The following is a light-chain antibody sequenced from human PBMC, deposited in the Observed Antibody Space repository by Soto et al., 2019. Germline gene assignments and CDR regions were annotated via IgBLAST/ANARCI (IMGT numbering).Light chain of an antibody. CDR2: DAS. V-gene: IGKV1-5*01. J-gene: IGKJ1*01. CDR1: QNINNW. CDR3: QHMRT. Sequence: DIQMTQSPSTLSASIGDRVTITCRASQNINNWIAWYQQKPGNAPKFLIYDASTLESGVPSRFSGSGFGTEFSLTISSLQPDDFGSYYCQHMRTFGQGTKVEMK.